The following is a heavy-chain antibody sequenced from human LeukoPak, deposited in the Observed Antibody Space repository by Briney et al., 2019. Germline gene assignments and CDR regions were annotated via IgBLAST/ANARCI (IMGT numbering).Heavy chain of an antibody. J-gene: IGHJ4*02. CDR3: AKDNEDY. Sequence: PGGSLRHSCAASGFTFSSYGMHWVRQAPGKGLEWVAIISYDGSNKYYADSVKGRFTISRDNSKNTLYLQMNSLRAEDTAVYYCAKDNEDYWGQGTLVTVSS. V-gene: IGHV3-30*18. CDR2: ISYDGSNK. D-gene: IGHD2-8*01. CDR1: GFTFSSYG.